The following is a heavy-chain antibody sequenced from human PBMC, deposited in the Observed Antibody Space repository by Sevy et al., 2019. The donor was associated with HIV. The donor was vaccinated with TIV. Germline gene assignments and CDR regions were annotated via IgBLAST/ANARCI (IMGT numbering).Heavy chain of an antibody. CDR1: GFTFSFYA. Sequence: QLGGSLRLSCAGSGFTFSFYAMHWVRQAPGKGLEWVAVISYNGNNKKYADSVKGRLTISRDNSKNTVYLQMNSLRGEDTAAYYCAREGLVPTATPDRYYFYGMDIWGQGTTVTVSS. V-gene: IGHV3-30*04. J-gene: IGHJ6*02. D-gene: IGHD2-2*01. CDR2: ISYNGNNK. CDR3: AREGLVPTATPDRYYFYGMDI.